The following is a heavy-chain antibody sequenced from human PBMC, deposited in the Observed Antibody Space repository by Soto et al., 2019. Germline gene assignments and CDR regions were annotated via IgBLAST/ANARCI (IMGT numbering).Heavy chain of an antibody. J-gene: IGHJ4*02. CDR3: VKGSRITLVRGVNDY. CDR1: GFTFSNYA. Sequence: PGGSLRLSCAASGFTFSNYAMTWVRQAPGKGLEWVSAISGGGGDTYYADSVKGRFTISRDNSKNTLYLQMSSLRAEDTAAYYCVKGSRITLVRGVNDYWGQGTVVT. V-gene: IGHV3-23*01. CDR2: ISGGGGDT. D-gene: IGHD3-10*01.